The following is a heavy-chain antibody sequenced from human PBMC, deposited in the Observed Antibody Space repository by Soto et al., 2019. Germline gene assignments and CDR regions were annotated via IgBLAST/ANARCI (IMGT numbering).Heavy chain of an antibody. V-gene: IGHV4-34*01. Sequence: QVQLQQWGAGLLKPSETLSLTCAVYGGSFSGYYWSWIRQPPGKGLEWIGEINHSGSTNYNPSLKGRVTISVDTTKDQFSLKLSSVTTANPAVYYCASWGWLPNFDYWGQGTPVTVSS. J-gene: IGHJ4*02. CDR3: ASWGWLPNFDY. CDR2: INHSGST. CDR1: GGSFSGYY. D-gene: IGHD2-15*01.